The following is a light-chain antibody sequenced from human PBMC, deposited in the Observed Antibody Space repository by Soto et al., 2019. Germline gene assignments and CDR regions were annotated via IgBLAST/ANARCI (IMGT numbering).Light chain of an antibody. Sequence: DIQMPQSPSTLSAYVGDRVTITCRASQSISSWLAWYQQKPGKAPKLLIYDASSLDSGVPSRFSGSGSGTEFTLTISSLQPDDFATYYCQQYNSYSGTFGPGTKVDIK. CDR3: QQYNSYSGT. CDR1: QSISSW. CDR2: DAS. J-gene: IGKJ3*01. V-gene: IGKV1-5*01.